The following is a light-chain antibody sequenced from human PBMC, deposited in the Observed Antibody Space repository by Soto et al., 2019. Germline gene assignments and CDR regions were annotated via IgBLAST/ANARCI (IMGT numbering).Light chain of an antibody. CDR3: LLSMGSGIWV. CDR1: SGSVSSNNY. V-gene: IGLV8-61*01. Sequence: QTVATKDPSFSVSPGRTVPLTCGLTSGSVSSNNYPNWYRQTPDQAPRTLIYNTNARSSGVPARFSGSILGSKAALTITGAQAYDECDYYSLLSMGSGIWVFGGRTKLTVL. CDR2: NTN. J-gene: IGLJ3*02.